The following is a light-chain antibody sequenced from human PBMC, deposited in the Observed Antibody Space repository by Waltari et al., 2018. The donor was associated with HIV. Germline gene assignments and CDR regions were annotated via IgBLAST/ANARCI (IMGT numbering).Light chain of an antibody. J-gene: IGLJ1*01. Sequence: QSALTQPASVSGSPGQSITISCTGPSSDVGSYNLVSWYQQHPGKAPTLMIYEVSKRPSGVSNRFSGSKSGNTASVTIAGLEAEDEADYYCCAYAGSSTYVIGTGTKVTVL. CDR1: SSDVGSYNL. CDR3: CAYAGSSTYV. CDR2: EVS. V-gene: IGLV2-23*02.